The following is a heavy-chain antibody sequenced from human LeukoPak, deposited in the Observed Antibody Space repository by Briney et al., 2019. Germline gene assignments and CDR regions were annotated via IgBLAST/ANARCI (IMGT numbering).Heavy chain of an antibody. Sequence: PGGSLRLSCAASGFTFSSSTMNWVRQAPGKGLEWVSSISSSSSYIYYVDSVKGRFTISRDNAKNSLYLQMNSLRAEDTAVYYCARDLRDYSGSGGSLWGQGTMVTVSS. CDR3: ARDLRDYSGSGGSL. J-gene: IGHJ3*01. V-gene: IGHV3-21*01. CDR2: ISSSSSYI. CDR1: GFTFSSST. D-gene: IGHD3-10*01.